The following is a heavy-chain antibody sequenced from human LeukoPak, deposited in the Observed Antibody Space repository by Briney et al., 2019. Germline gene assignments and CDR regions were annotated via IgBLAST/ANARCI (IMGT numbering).Heavy chain of an antibody. J-gene: IGHJ4*02. CDR1: GFTFSIYS. Sequence: GGSLRLSCAASGFTFSIYSMNWVRQAPGKGLEWVSSISSSSSYIYYADSVKGRFTISRDNAKNSLYLQMNSLRAEDTAVYYCARGLAATNGFDYWGQGTLVTVSS. V-gene: IGHV3-21*01. CDR2: ISSSSSYI. CDR3: ARGLAATNGFDY. D-gene: IGHD2-15*01.